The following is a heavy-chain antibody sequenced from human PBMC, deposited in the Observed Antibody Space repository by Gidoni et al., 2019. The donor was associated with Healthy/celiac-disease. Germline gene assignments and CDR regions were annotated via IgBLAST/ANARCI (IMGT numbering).Heavy chain of an antibody. CDR2: IDPSDSYT. D-gene: IGHD4-17*01. CDR3: ARHMITVTTHGMDV. Sequence: VQLVQSGAEVKKPGASLRISCKGSGDSFTSYWISWVRQMPGKGREWMGRIDPSDSYTNYSPSFQGHVTISADKSISTAYLQWSSLKASDTAMYYCARHMITVTTHGMDVWGQGTTVTVSS. CDR1: GDSFTSYW. J-gene: IGHJ6*02. V-gene: IGHV5-10-1*03.